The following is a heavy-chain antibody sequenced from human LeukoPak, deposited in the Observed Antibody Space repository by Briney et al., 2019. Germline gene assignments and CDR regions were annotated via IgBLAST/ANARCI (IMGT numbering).Heavy chain of an antibody. CDR2: ISTSGRSM. Sequence: PGGSLRLSCEASGFTFSNYEMTWVRQAPGKGLEWVSYISTSGRSMYYADSVKGRFTISRDNAKNSLYLQLNSLRAEDTAVYFCARDGETERLGESHDAFDIWGQGTMVTVSS. V-gene: IGHV3-48*03. J-gene: IGHJ3*02. CDR3: ARDGETERLGESHDAFDI. CDR1: GFTFSNYE. D-gene: IGHD3-16*01.